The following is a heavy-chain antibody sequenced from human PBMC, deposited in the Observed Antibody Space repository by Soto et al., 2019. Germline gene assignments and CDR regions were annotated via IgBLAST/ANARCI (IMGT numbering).Heavy chain of an antibody. CDR2: ISGSGGST. CDR3: AKDARSGYYSPFDY. CDR1: GFTFSSYG. Sequence: GGSMRLSCTAAGFTFSSYGMSWVRKATGKGLEWVSAISGSGGSTYYADSVKGRFTISRDNSKNTLYLQMNSLRAEDTAVYYCAKDARSGYYSPFDYWGQGTLVTVSS. V-gene: IGHV3-23*01. D-gene: IGHD3-3*01. J-gene: IGHJ4*02.